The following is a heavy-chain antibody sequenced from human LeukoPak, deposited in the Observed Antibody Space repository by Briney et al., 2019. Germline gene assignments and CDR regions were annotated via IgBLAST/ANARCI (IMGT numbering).Heavy chain of an antibody. V-gene: IGHV3-30-3*01. CDR1: GFTFSSYA. Sequence: GGSLRLSCAASGFTFSSYAMHWVRQAPGKGLEWVAVISYDGSNKYYADSVKGRFTISRDNSKNTLYLQMNSLRAEDTAVYYCARDSRYSSPLEGYFDYWGQGTLVTVSS. D-gene: IGHD6-13*01. CDR3: ARDSRYSSPLEGYFDY. J-gene: IGHJ4*02. CDR2: ISYDGSNK.